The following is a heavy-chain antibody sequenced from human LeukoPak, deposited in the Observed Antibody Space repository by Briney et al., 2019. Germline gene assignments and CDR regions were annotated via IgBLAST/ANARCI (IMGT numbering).Heavy chain of an antibody. V-gene: IGHV3-66*01. Sequence: GGSPRLSCAASGFSVSNNYMSWVRQDPGKGLEWVSVIYSGGSTFYADSVKGRFTVSRDNSKNRLYLQMNSLRAEDTAVYYCASDSYSPEYFQHWGQGTLVTVSS. D-gene: IGHD2-15*01. CDR3: ASDSYSPEYFQH. J-gene: IGHJ1*01. CDR2: IYSGGST. CDR1: GFSVSNNY.